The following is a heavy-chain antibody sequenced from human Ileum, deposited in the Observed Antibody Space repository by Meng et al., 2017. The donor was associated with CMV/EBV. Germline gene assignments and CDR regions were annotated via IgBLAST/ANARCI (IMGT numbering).Heavy chain of an antibody. CDR2: INPSGGST. J-gene: IGHJ4*02. D-gene: IGHD2-2*02. CDR1: GYTFTSYY. CDR3: ARGRGCTSHGCYSSPGF. V-gene: IGHV1-46*01. Sequence: ASVQVSCKASGYTFTSYYMHWVRQAPGQGLEWMGIINPSGGSTSYEQKFQGRVTMTRDTSTSTVYMELSRLRSEDTALYYCARGRGCTSHGCYSSPGFWGQGTLVTVSS.